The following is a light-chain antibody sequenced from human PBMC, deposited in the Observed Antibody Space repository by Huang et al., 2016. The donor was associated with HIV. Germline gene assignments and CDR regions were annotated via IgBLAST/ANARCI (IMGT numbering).Light chain of an antibody. V-gene: IGKV1-39*01. CDR2: GAS. J-gene: IGKJ1*01. CDR3: QQSYNTPPT. Sequence: DIQMTQSPASLSASVGDRVTITCRATQSISNYVNWYHQKPGKAPTLRIYGASTLQSGVQSRFSGSGSGTDFTLTISSLQPEDFTTYYCQQSYNTPPTFGQGTKVEI. CDR1: QSISNY.